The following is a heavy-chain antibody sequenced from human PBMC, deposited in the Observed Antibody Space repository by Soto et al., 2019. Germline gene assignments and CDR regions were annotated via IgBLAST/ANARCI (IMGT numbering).Heavy chain of an antibody. CDR1: GYSFTSYW. V-gene: IGHV5-10-1*01. D-gene: IGHD4-17*01. J-gene: IGHJ6*02. Sequence: GESLKISCKGSGYSFTSYWISWVRQMPGKGLEWMGRIDPSDSYTNYSPSFQGHVTISADKSISTAYLQWSSLKASDTAMYYWARLTAFYGDYGLYYYYGMDVWGQGTTVTVSS. CDR3: ARLTAFYGDYGLYYYYGMDV. CDR2: IDPSDSYT.